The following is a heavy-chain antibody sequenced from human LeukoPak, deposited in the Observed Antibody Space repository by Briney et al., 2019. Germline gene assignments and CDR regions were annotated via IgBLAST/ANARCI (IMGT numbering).Heavy chain of an antibody. V-gene: IGHV3-66*01. Sequence: GGSLRLSCAASGFTVSSNYMSWVRQAPGKGLEWVSIIYSGGSTYYADSVKGRFTISRDNSKNTLYLQMNSLRAEDTAVYYCARDISSGYYDAFDIWGQGRMGTVSS. CDR3: ARDISSGYYDAFDI. CDR1: GFTVSSNY. J-gene: IGHJ3*02. CDR2: IYSGGST. D-gene: IGHD3-22*01.